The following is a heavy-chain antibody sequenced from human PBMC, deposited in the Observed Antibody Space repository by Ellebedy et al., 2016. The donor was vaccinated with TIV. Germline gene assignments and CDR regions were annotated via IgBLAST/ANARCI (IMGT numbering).Heavy chain of an antibody. Sequence: GESLKISXAASGFTLSGYWISWVRQAPGKGLEWVANIKEDGSEKYYVDSVKGRFTISRDNAKNSLYLQMNSLRAEDTAVYFCARGEGWIDNWGQGALVTVSS. CDR2: IKEDGSEK. CDR3: ARGEGWIDN. V-gene: IGHV3-7*04. CDR1: GFTLSGYW. D-gene: IGHD5-24*01. J-gene: IGHJ4*02.